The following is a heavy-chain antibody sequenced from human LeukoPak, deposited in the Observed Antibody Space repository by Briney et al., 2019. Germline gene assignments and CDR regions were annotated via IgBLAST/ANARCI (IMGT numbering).Heavy chain of an antibody. CDR2: IYSGGST. CDR1: GFTVSSNY. V-gene: IGHV3-66*01. Sequence: GGSLRLSCAASGFTVSSNYMSWVRQAPGKGLEWVSVIYSGGSTYYADSVKGRFTISRDNSKNTLYLQMNGLRAEDTAVYYCARDHNYYGSGSYYDYWGQGTLVTVSS. D-gene: IGHD3-10*01. J-gene: IGHJ4*02. CDR3: ARDHNYYGSGSYYDY.